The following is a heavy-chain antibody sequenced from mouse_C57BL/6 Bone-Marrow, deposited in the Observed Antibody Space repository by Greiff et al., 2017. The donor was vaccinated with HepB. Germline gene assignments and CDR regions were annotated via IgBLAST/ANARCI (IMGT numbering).Heavy chain of an antibody. CDR2: IHPNSGST. Sequence: QVQLQQPGAELVKPGASVKLSCMASGYTFTSYWMHWVKQRPGQGLEWIGMIHPNSGSTNYNEKFKSKATLTVDKSSSTAYMQLSSLTSEDSAVYYCARRPYSNWAMDYWGQGTSVTVSS. J-gene: IGHJ4*01. CDR3: ARRPYSNWAMDY. V-gene: IGHV1-64*01. D-gene: IGHD2-5*01. CDR1: GYTFTSYW.